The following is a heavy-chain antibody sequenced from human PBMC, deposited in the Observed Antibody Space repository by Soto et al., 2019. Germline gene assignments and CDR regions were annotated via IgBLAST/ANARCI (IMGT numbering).Heavy chain of an antibody. CDR2: IKQDGSQK. D-gene: IGHD6-6*01. J-gene: IGHJ4*02. CDR3: ARIGYSSSSFDY. V-gene: IGHV3-7*01. Sequence: VGSLRLSCAPSGFTFSLYWMSWVRQAPGKGLEWVANIKQDGSQKYYVDSVKGRFTISRDNAKNSVYLQMNSLRAEGAAVYYCARIGYSSSSFDYWGQGALVTVSS. CDR1: GFTFSLYW.